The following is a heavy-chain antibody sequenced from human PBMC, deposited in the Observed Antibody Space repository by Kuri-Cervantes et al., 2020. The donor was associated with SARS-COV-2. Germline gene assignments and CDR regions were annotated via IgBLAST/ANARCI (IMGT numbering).Heavy chain of an antibody. J-gene: IGHJ4*02. CDR3: AKEGSSGWYGGD. D-gene: IGHD6-19*01. CDR2: IGYDGSRK. Sequence: LSLTCEAPGFIFSRYGMHWVRQAPGKGLEWVAAIGYDGSRKHYSDSLKGRFTISRDNSQNTVYLQMSTLRDDDTAVYYCAKEGSSGWYGGDWGQGALVTVSS. V-gene: IGHV3-30*18. CDR1: GFIFSRYG.